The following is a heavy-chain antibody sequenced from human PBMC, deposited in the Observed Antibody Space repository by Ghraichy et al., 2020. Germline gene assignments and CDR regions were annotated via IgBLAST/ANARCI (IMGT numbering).Heavy chain of an antibody. CDR2: ISWNSGSI. D-gene: IGHD4-17*01. CDR3: AKDMGAAMTTVTTPMDY. CDR1: GFTFDDYA. J-gene: IGHJ4*02. Sequence: GGSLRLSCAASGFTFDDYAMHWVRQAPGKGLEWVSGISWNSGSIGYADSVKGRFTISRDNAKNSLYLQMNSLRAEDTALYYCAKDMGAAMTTVTTPMDYWGQGTLVTVSS. V-gene: IGHV3-9*01.